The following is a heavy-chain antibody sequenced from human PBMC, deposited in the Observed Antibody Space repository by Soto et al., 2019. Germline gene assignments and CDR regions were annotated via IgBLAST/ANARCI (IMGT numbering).Heavy chain of an antibody. CDR1: GGSFSGYF. D-gene: IGHD1-1*01. J-gene: IGHJ4*02. CDR3: VRGPYNYNSRYFDY. Sequence: SETLSLSCTVSGGSFSGYFWTWIRQPPGKGLEWLAEINHSGITNYNPSVESRVSMSVDTSKNQFSLRLYSVTAADTAVYYCVRGPYNYNSRYFDYWGQGTLVTVSS. CDR2: INHSGIT. V-gene: IGHV4-34*01.